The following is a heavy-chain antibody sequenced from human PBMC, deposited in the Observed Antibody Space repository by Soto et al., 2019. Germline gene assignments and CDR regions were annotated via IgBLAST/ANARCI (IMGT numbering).Heavy chain of an antibody. J-gene: IGHJ4*02. CDR1: GGSISSNY. D-gene: IGHD1-1*01. CDR3: ARYRREQVVGYTLDN. Sequence: PSETLSLTCTVSGGSISSNYWTWIRQPPGKGLEWTGYVYNSGSTNYNPSLKSRVTISDDTSKSQFSLKVNSMTAADTAVYYCARYRREQVVGYTLDNWGQGILVTVSS. V-gene: IGHV4-59*01. CDR2: VYNSGST.